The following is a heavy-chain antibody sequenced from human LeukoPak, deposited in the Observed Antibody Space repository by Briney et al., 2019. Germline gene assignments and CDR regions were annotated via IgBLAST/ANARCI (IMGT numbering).Heavy chain of an antibody. D-gene: IGHD4-17*01. V-gene: IGHV3-23*01. CDR2: ISGSGGST. CDR1: GFTFSSYA. CDR3: ARETDYGDSLIY. Sequence: GGSLRLSCGASGFTFSSYAMSWVRQAPGKGLEWVSGISGSGGSTYYADSVKGRFTISRDNAKNTLYLQMNSLRAEDTAVYYCARETDYGDSLIYWGQGTLVTVSS. J-gene: IGHJ4*02.